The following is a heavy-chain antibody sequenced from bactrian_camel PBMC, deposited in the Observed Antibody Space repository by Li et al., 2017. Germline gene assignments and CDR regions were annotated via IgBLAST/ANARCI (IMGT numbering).Heavy chain of an antibody. J-gene: IGHJ4*01. CDR3: AAYGVSRCRAGVTRGRYLNY. Sequence: DVQLVESGGGLVQPGGSLRLSCTASGFRFRDYAMSWVRQAPGKEREGVAAIDSDGTTSYAETVKGRFTISKDNAKATLNLEMNSLIPEDTATYFCAAYGVSRCRAGVTRGRYLNYWARGTQVTVS. V-gene: IGHV3S67*01. CDR2: IDSDGTT. CDR1: GFRFRDYA. D-gene: IGHD2*01.